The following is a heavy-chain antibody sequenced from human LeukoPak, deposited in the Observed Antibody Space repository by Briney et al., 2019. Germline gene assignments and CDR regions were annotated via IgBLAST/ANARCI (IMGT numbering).Heavy chain of an antibody. J-gene: IGHJ4*02. V-gene: IGHV4-4*07. Sequence: ETPSLNCTVSGGAVSSFYWSGIRQPAEKGLEGIGRSYTSGSTNYNHSLKSRVTMSVDTSKHQFSLKLSSVTAADTAVYYCARGRSDSVGSYYFDYWGQGTLVTVSS. CDR1: GGAVSSFY. D-gene: IGHD3-22*01. CDR3: ARGRSDSVGSYYFDY. CDR2: SYTSGST.